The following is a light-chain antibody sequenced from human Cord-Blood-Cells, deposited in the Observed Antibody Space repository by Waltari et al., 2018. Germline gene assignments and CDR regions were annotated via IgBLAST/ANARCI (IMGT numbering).Light chain of an antibody. CDR1: SSDVGSYNL. Sequence: QSALTPPASVSGSPGQSITISCTGTSSDVGSYNLVSWYQQHPGKAPKLLIYEGSKRPSVVSNRFSGSKSGNTASLTISGLQAEDEADYYCCSYAGSWVFGGGTKLTVL. J-gene: IGLJ3*02. CDR2: EGS. CDR3: CSYAGSWV. V-gene: IGLV2-23*01.